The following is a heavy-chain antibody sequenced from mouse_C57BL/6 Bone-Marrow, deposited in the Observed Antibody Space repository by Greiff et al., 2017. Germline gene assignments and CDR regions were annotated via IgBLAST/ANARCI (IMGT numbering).Heavy chain of an antibody. D-gene: IGHD1-1*01. J-gene: IGHJ2*01. V-gene: IGHV1-54*01. CDR2: INPGSGGT. CDR3: ARSGTTVVATDY. CDR1: GYAFTNYL. Sequence: QVQLKQSGAELVRPGTSVKVSCKASGYAFTNYLLEWVKQRPGQGLEWIGVINPGSGGTNYNEKFKGKATLTADKSSSTAYMQLSSLTSEDSAVYFCARSGTTVVATDYWGQGTTLTVSS.